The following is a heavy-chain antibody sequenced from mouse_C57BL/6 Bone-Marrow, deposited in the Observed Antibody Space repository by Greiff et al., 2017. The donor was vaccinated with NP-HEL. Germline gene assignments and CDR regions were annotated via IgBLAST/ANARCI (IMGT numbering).Heavy chain of an antibody. V-gene: IGHV1-55*01. J-gene: IGHJ4*01. Sequence: VQLQQSGAELVKPGASVKMSCKASGYTFTSYWITWVKQRPGQGLEWIGDIYPGSGSTNYNEKFKSKATLTVDTSSSTAYMQLSSLTSEDSAVYYCASYYSNDAMDYWGQGTSVTVSS. CDR3: ASYYSNDAMDY. CDR2: IYPGSGST. D-gene: IGHD2-5*01. CDR1: GYTFTSYW.